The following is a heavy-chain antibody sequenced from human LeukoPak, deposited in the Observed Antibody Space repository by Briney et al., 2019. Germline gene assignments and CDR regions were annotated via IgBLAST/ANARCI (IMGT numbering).Heavy chain of an antibody. CDR2: IYYSGST. Sequence: PSETLSLTCTVSGGSISSGGYYWSWIRQHPGKGLEWIGYIYYSGSTYYNPSLKSRVTISVDTSKNQFSLKLSSVTAADTAVYYCARIFSVWFGELHNGMDVWGQGTTVTVSS. CDR3: ARIFSVWFGELHNGMDV. V-gene: IGHV4-31*03. CDR1: GGSISSGGYY. J-gene: IGHJ6*02. D-gene: IGHD3-10*01.